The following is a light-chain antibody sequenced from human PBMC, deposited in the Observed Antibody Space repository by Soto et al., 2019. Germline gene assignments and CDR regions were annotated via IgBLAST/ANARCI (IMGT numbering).Light chain of an antibody. Sequence: QSVLTQPASVSGSPGQSITVSCTGTSSDVGSYTLVSWYQQHPGKAPKLMIYEVSKRPSGVSNRFSGSKSGNTASLTISGLQAEDEADYYCCSYASSRTYVFGPGTMVTVL. J-gene: IGLJ1*01. CDR2: EVS. CDR1: SSDVGSYTL. CDR3: CSYASSRTYV. V-gene: IGLV2-23*02.